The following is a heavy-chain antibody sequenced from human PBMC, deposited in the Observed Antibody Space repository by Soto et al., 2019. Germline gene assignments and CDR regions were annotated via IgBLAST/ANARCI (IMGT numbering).Heavy chain of an antibody. CDR3: AKDSSGRLRGDYYYYYMDV. Sequence: GGSLRLSCAASGFTFSSYGMHWVRQAPGKGLEWVAVISYDGSNKYYADSVKGRFTISRDNSKNTLYLQMNSLRAEDTAVYYCAKDSSGRLRGDYYYYYMDVWGKGTTVTVSS. D-gene: IGHD6-25*01. CDR2: ISYDGSNK. J-gene: IGHJ6*03. CDR1: GFTFSSYG. V-gene: IGHV3-30*18.